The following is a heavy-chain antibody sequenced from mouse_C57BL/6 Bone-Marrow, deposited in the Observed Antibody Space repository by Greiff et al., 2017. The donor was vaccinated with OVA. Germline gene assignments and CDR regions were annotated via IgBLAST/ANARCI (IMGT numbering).Heavy chain of an antibody. CDR1: GYTFTSYW. J-gene: IGHJ2*01. V-gene: IGHV1-59*01. CDR3: ALYDYLYD. D-gene: IGHD2-3*01. CDR2: IDPSDSYT. Sequence: QVQLQQPGAELVRPGTSVKLSCKASGYTFTSYWMHWVKQRPGQGLEWIGVIDPSDSYTNYNQKFKGKATLTVDTSSSTAYMQLSSLTSEEAAGYYCALYDYLYDWGQGTTLTVSS.